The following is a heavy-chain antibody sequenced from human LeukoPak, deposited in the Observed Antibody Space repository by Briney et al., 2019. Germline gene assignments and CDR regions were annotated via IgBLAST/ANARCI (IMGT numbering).Heavy chain of an antibody. CDR1: GFTFSSYA. Sequence: GGSVRLSCAASGFTFSSYAMSWVRQAPGNGLEWVSAISGSGGSTYYADSVKGRFTISRDNSKNTLYLQMNSLRAEDTAVYYCAKPFEYSSSSGFDYWGQGTLVTVSS. CDR3: AKPFEYSSSSGFDY. D-gene: IGHD6-6*01. CDR2: ISGSGGST. V-gene: IGHV3-23*01. J-gene: IGHJ4*02.